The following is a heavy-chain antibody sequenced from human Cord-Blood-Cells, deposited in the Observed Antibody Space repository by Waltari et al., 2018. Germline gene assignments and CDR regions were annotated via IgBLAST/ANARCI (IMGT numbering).Heavy chain of an antibody. CDR3: ARGTDWADY. CDR1: VGSFSGYY. J-gene: IGHJ4*02. CDR2: INHSGST. V-gene: IGHV4-34*01. D-gene: IGHD3-9*01. Sequence: QVPLQQWGAGLLQPSETLSLTCAVYVGSFSGYYGSWIRQPPGKGLEWFGEINHSGSTNYNPSLKSRVTISVDTSKNQFSLKLSSVTAADTAVYYCARGTDWADYWGQGTLVTVSS.